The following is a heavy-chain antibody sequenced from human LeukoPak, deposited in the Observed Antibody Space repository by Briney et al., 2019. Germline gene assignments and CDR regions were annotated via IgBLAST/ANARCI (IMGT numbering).Heavy chain of an antibody. CDR1: GYTFTSYY. J-gene: IGHJ6*02. V-gene: IGHV1-46*01. Sequence: ASVKVSCKASGYTFTSYYMHWVRQAPGQGLEWMGIINPSGGSTSYAQKFQGRVTMTRDTSTSTVYMELSSLRSEDTAVYYCARDGPRGGSSWYPGHYGMDVWGQGTTVTVSS. D-gene: IGHD6-13*01. CDR3: ARDGPRGGSSWYPGHYGMDV. CDR2: INPSGGST.